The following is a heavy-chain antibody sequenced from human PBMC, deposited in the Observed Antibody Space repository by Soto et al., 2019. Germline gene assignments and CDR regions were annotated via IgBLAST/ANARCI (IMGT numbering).Heavy chain of an antibody. J-gene: IGHJ4*02. V-gene: IGHV1-18*01. CDR2: ISAYNGNA. D-gene: IGHD3-3*01. Sequence: ASVKVSWKTSGYNFASYGISWVRQAPGQGLEWMGWISAYNGNANYPQTVQGRVTLTRDTSTGTVYMELRSLRSDDTAVYFCARDSFGAVTGFDYWGQGTLVTVSS. CDR1: GYNFASYG. CDR3: ARDSFGAVTGFDY.